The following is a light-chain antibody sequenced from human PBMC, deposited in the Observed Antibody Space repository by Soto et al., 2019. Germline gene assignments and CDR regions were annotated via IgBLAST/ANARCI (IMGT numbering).Light chain of an antibody. CDR2: EGS. V-gene: IGLV2-23*01. CDR1: SSDVGSYNL. CDR3: CSYAGFWV. Sequence: QSALTQSASVSGSPGQSITISCTGTSSDVGSYNLVSWYQQHPGKAPKLMIYEGSKRPSGVSNRFSGSKSGNTASLTISGLQAEDEADYYCCSYAGFWVFGGGTKLTVL. J-gene: IGLJ3*02.